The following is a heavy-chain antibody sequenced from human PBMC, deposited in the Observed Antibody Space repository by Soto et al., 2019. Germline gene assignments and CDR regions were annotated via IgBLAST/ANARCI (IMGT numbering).Heavy chain of an antibody. V-gene: IGHV3-23*01. Sequence: SLRLSCAACGFAFSNYAMHWVRQAPGTGLEWVSSISTSIDATYYADSVKGRFTISRDDSKNTLYLQMNSLRAEDSAVYYCAKDRTVAARNFYYRGQVAQVTVSS. CDR2: ISTSIDAT. J-gene: IGHJ4*02. CDR3: AKDRTVAARNFYY. CDR1: GFAFSNYA. D-gene: IGHD6-6*01.